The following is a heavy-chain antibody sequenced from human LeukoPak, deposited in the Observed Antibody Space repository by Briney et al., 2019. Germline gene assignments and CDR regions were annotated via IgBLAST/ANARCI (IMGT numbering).Heavy chain of an antibody. V-gene: IGHV1-2*02. CDR1: GYTFTGYY. Sequence: ASVKVSCKASGYTFTGYYMHWVRQAPGQGLEWMGWINPNSGGTNYAQKFQGRVTMTRDTSISTAYMELSRLRSDDTAVYYCARDGRFLEWLIYGYYFDYWGQGTLVTVSS. J-gene: IGHJ4*02. CDR3: ARDGRFLEWLIYGYYFDY. D-gene: IGHD3-3*01. CDR2: INPNSGGT.